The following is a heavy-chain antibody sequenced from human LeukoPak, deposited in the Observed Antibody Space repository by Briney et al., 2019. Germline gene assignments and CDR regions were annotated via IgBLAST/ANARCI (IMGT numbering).Heavy chain of an antibody. CDR1: GGSISSSSYY. D-gene: IGHD3-3*01. CDR3: AKDFSRYSYYYMDV. V-gene: IGHV3-11*04. J-gene: IGHJ6*03. Sequence: LSLTCTVSGGSISSSSYYWGWIRQPPGKGLEWVSYISIDSSTIHYADSVKGRFTISRDNVKNSLYLQMNSLRAEDTGLYYCAKDFSRYSYYYMDVWGKGTTVTVSS. CDR2: ISIDSSTI.